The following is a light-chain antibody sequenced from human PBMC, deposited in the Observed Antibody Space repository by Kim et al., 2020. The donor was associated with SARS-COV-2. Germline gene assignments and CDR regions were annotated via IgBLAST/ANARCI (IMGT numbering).Light chain of an antibody. CDR1: SSDVGAYNY. Sequence: PVQSVTISCTGTSSDVGAYNYVSWYQQHPGKAPKLMIYEVSKRPSGVPDRFSGSKSGNTASLTVSGLQAEDEADYYCSSYAGSNNVFGTGTKVTVL. J-gene: IGLJ1*01. V-gene: IGLV2-8*01. CDR2: EVS. CDR3: SSYAGSNNV.